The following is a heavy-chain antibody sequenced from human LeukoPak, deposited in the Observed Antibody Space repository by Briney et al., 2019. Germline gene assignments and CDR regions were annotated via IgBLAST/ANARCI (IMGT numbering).Heavy chain of an antibody. Sequence: PGGSLRLSCAASRFTVSSNYMSWVRQAPGKGLEWVSIIYTGGSTYYADSVKGRFTISRDNSKNTLYLQMNSLRAEDTAVYYCARDLENLIAAAGDGYWGQGTLVTVSS. CDR3: ARDLENLIAAAGDGY. CDR1: RFTVSSNY. D-gene: IGHD6-13*01. CDR2: IYTGGST. J-gene: IGHJ4*02. V-gene: IGHV3-53*01.